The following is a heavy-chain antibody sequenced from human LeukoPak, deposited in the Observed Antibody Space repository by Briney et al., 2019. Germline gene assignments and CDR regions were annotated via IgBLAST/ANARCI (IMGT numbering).Heavy chain of an antibody. CDR3: ARGYCSGGSCYSYYYYNYMDV. V-gene: IGHV4-38-2*02. CDR2: IHYSGST. CDR1: GFSISSGYF. J-gene: IGHJ6*03. D-gene: IGHD2-15*01. Sequence: SETLSLTCTVSGFSISSGYFWGWIRQPPGKGLEWIGSIHYSGSTNYNPSLKSRVTISVDTSKNQFSLKLSSVTAADTAVYYCARGYCSGGSCYSYYYYNYMDVWGKGTTVTVSS.